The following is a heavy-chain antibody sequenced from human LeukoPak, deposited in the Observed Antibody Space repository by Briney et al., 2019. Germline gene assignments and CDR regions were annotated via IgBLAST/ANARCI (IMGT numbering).Heavy chain of an antibody. CDR3: ARGRGVGATMGYYFDY. CDR1: GGSFSGYY. Sequence: SETLSLTCAVYGGSFSGYYWSWIRQPPGKGLEWIGEINHSGSTNYNPSLKSRVTISVDTSKNQFSLKLSSVTAADTAVYYCARGRGVGATMGYYFDYWGQGTLVTVSS. D-gene: IGHD1-26*01. J-gene: IGHJ4*02. CDR2: INHSGST. V-gene: IGHV4-34*01.